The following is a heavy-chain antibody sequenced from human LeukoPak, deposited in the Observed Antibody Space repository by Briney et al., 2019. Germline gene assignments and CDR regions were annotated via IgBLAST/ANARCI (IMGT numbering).Heavy chain of an antibody. D-gene: IGHD3-10*01. CDR2: ISGSGGST. V-gene: IGHV3-23*01. Sequence: PGGSLRLSCAASGFTFSSYAMSWVRQAPGKGLEWVSAISGSGGSTYYAGSVKGRFTISRDNSKNTLYLQMNSLRAEGTAVYYCAKEENYGSGSYYNDYFDYWGQGTLVTVSS. CDR3: AKEENYGSGSYYNDYFDY. CDR1: GFTFSSYA. J-gene: IGHJ4*02.